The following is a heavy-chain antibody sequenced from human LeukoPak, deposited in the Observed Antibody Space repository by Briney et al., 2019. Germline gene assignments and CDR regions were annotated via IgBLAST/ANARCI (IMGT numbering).Heavy chain of an antibody. J-gene: IGHJ5*02. CDR3: ARDLGQYYDTSDNWFDP. V-gene: IGHV3-66*01. CDR2: IYSGGST. D-gene: IGHD3-22*01. CDR1: GFTVSSNY. Sequence: GGSLRLSCAASGFTVSSNYMSWVRQAPGKGLEWVSVIYSGGSTYYADSVKGRFTISRDNAKNTLNLQMNSLRAEDTAVYYCARDLGQYYDTSDNWFDPWGQGTLVIVSS.